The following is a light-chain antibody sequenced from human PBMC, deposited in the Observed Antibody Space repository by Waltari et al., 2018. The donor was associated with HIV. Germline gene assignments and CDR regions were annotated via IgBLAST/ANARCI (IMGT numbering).Light chain of an antibody. Sequence: QSVLTQPPSASGTPGQRVTIPCSGSYSDIGSNTVNWYQQVPGTAPKGVIYFNNQRPSGGPDRFAGSKSGTSASLAISGLQSEDEADYVCATWDDRLSGVVFGGGTKLTVL. V-gene: IGLV1-44*01. CDR1: YSDIGSNT. CDR2: FNN. CDR3: ATWDDRLSGVV. J-gene: IGLJ2*01.